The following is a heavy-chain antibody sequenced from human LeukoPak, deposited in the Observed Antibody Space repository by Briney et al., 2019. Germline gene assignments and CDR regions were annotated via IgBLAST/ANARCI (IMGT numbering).Heavy chain of an antibody. J-gene: IGHJ5*02. V-gene: IGHV3-74*01. CDR2: INGDGSST. CDR1: GFTFSSYW. Sequence: GGSLRLSCAASGFTFSSYWMHRVRQAPGKGLVWVSRINGDGSSTSYADSVKGRFTISRDNARNSLYLQMNTLRAEDTAVYSCARGADGVSSNSRGWFDPWGQGTLVTVSS. CDR3: ARGADGVSSNSRGWFDP. D-gene: IGHD2-15*01.